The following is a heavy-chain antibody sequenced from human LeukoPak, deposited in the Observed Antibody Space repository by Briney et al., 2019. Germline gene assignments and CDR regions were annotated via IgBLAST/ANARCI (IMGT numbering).Heavy chain of an antibody. Sequence: SSETLSLTCTVSGGSISSGGYYWSWIRQRPGKGLEWIGYIYYSGSTYYNPSLKSRVTISVDTSKNQFSLKLSSVTAADTAVYYCASLRYFDWSSFDYWGQGTLVTVSS. CDR3: ASLRYFDWSSFDY. CDR2: IYYSGST. V-gene: IGHV4-31*03. D-gene: IGHD3-9*01. CDR1: GGSISSGGYY. J-gene: IGHJ4*02.